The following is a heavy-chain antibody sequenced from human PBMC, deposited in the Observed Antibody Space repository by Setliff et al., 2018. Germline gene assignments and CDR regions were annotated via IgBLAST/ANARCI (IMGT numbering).Heavy chain of an antibody. V-gene: IGHV4-39*07. CDR2: IFYSGRT. CDR3: ARASSGWYSAYYYYMDV. CDR1: GASITNINYY. J-gene: IGHJ6*03. Sequence: SETLSLTCTVPGASITNINYYWGLIRQPPGKGLEWIGSIFYSGRTFYNPSLNSRVTLLIYTAKNQFSLNLTSVTAADTAVYYCARASSGWYSAYYYYMDVWGKGTTVTVSS. D-gene: IGHD6-19*01.